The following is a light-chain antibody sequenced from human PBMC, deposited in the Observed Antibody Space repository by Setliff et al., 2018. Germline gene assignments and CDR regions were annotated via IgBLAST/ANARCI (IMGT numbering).Light chain of an antibody. Sequence: SVLAQPPSASGAPGQRVIISCSGSRPNIADNYVXXXXXXXXXXXXXXXXXXIQRPSXVPDRFSGSKSGTSASLAINGLRSGDEADYYCAAWDNSLSGYVFGTGTKVPS. CDR2: XXI. CDR3: AAWDNSLSGYV. V-gene: IGLV1-47*01. J-gene: IGLJ1*01. CDR1: RPNIADNY.